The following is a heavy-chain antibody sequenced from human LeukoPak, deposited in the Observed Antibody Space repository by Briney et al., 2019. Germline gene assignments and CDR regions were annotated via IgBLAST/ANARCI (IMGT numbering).Heavy chain of an antibody. D-gene: IGHD2-2*02. CDR2: IIPIFGTA. CDR3: ARDLGYCSSTSCYTTDY. Sequence: SVKVSCKASGGTFSSYAISWVRQAPGQGPEWMGGIIPIFGTANYAQKFQGRVTITTDESTSTAYMELSSLRSEDTAVYYCARDLGYCSSTSCYTTDYWGQGTLVTVSS. J-gene: IGHJ4*02. V-gene: IGHV1-69*05. CDR1: GGTFSSYA.